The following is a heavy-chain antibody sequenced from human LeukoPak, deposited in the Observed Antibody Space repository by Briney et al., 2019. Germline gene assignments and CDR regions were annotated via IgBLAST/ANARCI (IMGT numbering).Heavy chain of an antibody. Sequence: GGSLRLSCAASGFTFSDHYMDWVRQAPGKGLEWVGRTRNKANSYTTEYAASVKGRFTISRDDSKNSLYLQMNSPKTEDTAVYYCARVATIFGVVLYYFDYWGQGTLVTVSS. V-gene: IGHV3-72*01. CDR1: GFTFSDHY. D-gene: IGHD3-3*01. CDR3: ARVATIFGVVLYYFDY. CDR2: TRNKANSYTT. J-gene: IGHJ4*02.